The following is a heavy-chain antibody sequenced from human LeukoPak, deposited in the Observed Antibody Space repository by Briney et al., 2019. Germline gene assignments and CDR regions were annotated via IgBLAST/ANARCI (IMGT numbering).Heavy chain of an antibody. J-gene: IGHJ4*02. V-gene: IGHV4-39*01. CDR3: ARRAFGSGNFDY. CDR1: GGSVSSSGYY. Sequence: SETLSLTCTVSGGSVSSSGYYWGWIRQPPGKGLEWIGNIYSSGSTYYNPSLKSRITISVDTSKNQFSLKLSSVTAADTAVYYCARRAFGSGNFDYWGQGTLVTVSS. CDR2: IYSSGST. D-gene: IGHD3-10*01.